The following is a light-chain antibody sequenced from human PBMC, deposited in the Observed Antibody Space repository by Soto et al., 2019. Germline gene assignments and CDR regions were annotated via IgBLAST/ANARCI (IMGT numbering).Light chain of an antibody. Sequence: DIQLTQSPSFLSASVGDRVTITCRATQDIVAYLAWYQHKPGRAPELLIRAASTLQSGVPSRFSGSGSGTDFTLTINSLQPEDFATYYCQQAYSFPITFGQGTRLEI. J-gene: IGKJ5*01. V-gene: IGKV1-12*01. CDR2: AAS. CDR1: QDIVAY. CDR3: QQAYSFPIT.